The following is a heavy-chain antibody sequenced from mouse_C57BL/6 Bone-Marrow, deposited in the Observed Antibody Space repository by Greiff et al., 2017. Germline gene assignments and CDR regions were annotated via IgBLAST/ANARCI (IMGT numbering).Heavy chain of an antibody. Sequence: VQLQQSGAELVRPGASVKLSCKASGYTFTDYYINWVKQRPGQGLEWIARIYPGSGNTYYNEKFKGKATLTAEKSSSTAYMQLSSLTSEDSAVYFCARSDLRQSTGFAYWGQGTLVTVSA. V-gene: IGHV1-76*01. D-gene: IGHD1-1*01. CDR2: IYPGSGNT. CDR3: ARSDLRQSTGFAY. CDR1: GYTFTDYY. J-gene: IGHJ3*01.